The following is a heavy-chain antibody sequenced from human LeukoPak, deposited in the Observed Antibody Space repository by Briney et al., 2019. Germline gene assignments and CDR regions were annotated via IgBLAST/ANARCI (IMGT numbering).Heavy chain of an antibody. CDR2: IYHSGST. CDR1: GYSISSGYY. Sequence: SETLSLTCTVSGYSISSGYYWGWIRQPPGKGLEWIGSIYHSGSTYYNPSLKSRVTISVDTSKNQFSLKLSSVTAADTAVYYCARASTRRHFYYGPGTGYFDLWGRGTLVTVSS. V-gene: IGHV4-38-2*02. D-gene: IGHD3-10*01. J-gene: IGHJ2*01. CDR3: ARASTRRHFYYGPGTGYFDL.